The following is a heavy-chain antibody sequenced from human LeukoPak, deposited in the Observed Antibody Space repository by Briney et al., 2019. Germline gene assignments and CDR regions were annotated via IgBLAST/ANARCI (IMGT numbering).Heavy chain of an antibody. Sequence: SETLSLTCAVYGGSFSGYYWSWIRQSPGKGLEWIGEVDHSGRTNYNPSLKSRLTMSVDTSKNQFSLKLTSVTAADTAAYFCARVPPPGATAYGAVDYWGQGTLVTVSS. V-gene: IGHV4-34*01. CDR2: VDHSGRT. CDR3: ARVPPPGATAYGAVDY. J-gene: IGHJ4*02. CDR1: GGSFSGYY. D-gene: IGHD3-16*01.